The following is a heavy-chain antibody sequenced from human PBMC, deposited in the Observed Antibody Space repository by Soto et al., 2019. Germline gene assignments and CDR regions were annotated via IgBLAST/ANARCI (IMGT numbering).Heavy chain of an antibody. CDR2: IIPIFGTA. Sequence: GASVKVSCKASGGTFSSYAISWVRQAPGQGLEWMGGIIPIFGTANYAQKFQGRVTITADESTSTAYMELSSLRSEDTAVYYCARDRYYYGSGSPADYYYYYCMDVWGQGTTVTVSS. CDR3: ARDRYYYGSGSPADYYYYYCMDV. V-gene: IGHV1-69*13. CDR1: GGTFSSYA. J-gene: IGHJ6*02. D-gene: IGHD3-10*01.